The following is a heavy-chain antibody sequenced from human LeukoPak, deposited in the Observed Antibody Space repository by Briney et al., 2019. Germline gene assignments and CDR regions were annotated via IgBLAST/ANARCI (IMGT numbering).Heavy chain of an antibody. CDR2: INHSGST. D-gene: IGHD2-8*01. Sequence: SETLSLTCTVSGGSISGYYWSWIRQPPGKGLEWIGEINHSGSTNYNPSLKSRVTISVDTSKNQFSLKLSSVTAADTAVYYCARGFIVLMVYDAFDIWGQGTMVTVSS. CDR3: ARGFIVLMVYDAFDI. V-gene: IGHV4-34*01. CDR1: GGSISGYY. J-gene: IGHJ3*02.